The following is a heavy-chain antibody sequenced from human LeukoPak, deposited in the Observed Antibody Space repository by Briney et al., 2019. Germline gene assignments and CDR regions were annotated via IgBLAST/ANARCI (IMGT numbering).Heavy chain of an antibody. CDR1: GYTFTTYY. D-gene: IGHD3-22*01. Sequence: ASVKVSCKASGYTFTTYYMQWVRQAPGEALEWMATINPSGGSTMYAQKFQGRVAVTRDTSTSTVYMELSSLRSEDTAVYYCARGNSYYDSSGKFDYWGQGTLVTVSS. V-gene: IGHV1-46*01. CDR2: INPSGGST. CDR3: ARGNSYYDSSGKFDY. J-gene: IGHJ4*02.